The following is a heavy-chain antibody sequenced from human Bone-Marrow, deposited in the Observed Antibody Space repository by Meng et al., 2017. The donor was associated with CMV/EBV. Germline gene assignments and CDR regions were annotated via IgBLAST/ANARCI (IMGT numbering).Heavy chain of an antibody. CDR1: GFTFSSYA. CDR3: AREYWGPEH. V-gene: IGHV3-30-3*01. CDR2: ISYDGSNK. D-gene: IGHD7-27*01. Sequence: GGSLRLSCAASGFTFSSYAMHWVRQAPGKGLEWVAVISYDGSNKYYADSVKGRFTISRDNAKNSLYLQMNSLRAEDTAVYYCAREYWGPEHWGQGKLVTVSS. J-gene: IGHJ1*01.